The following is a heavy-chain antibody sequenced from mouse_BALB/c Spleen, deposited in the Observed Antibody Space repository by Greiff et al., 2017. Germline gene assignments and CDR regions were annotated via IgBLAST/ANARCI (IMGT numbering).Heavy chain of an antibody. D-gene: IGHD1-2*01. CDR2: ISSGGGST. CDR3: ASFITTAYWYFDV. Sequence: EVQLVESGGGLVKPGGSLKLSCAASGFAFTSYDMSWVRQTPGKRLEWVGYISSGGGSTYYPDTVKGRFTISRDKAKDTLYLQMSSLKSEDTAMYYCASFITTAYWYFDVWGAGTTVTVSS. CDR1: GFAFTSYD. J-gene: IGHJ1*01. V-gene: IGHV5-12-1*01.